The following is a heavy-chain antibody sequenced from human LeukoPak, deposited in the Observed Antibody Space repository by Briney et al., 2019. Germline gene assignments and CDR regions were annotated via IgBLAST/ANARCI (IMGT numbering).Heavy chain of an antibody. J-gene: IGHJ4*02. V-gene: IGHV4-59*02. CDR2: IYYSGST. D-gene: IGHD2-21*02. Sequence: SETLSLTCTVSGASVRSDHWSWIRQPPGKGLEWIGYIYYSGSTNYNPSLKSRVTISVDTSKNQFSLKLSSVTAADTAVYYCARVGGGAYCGGDWYRPFDYWGQGTLVTVSS. CDR3: ARVGGGAYCGGDWYRPFDY. CDR1: GASVRSDH.